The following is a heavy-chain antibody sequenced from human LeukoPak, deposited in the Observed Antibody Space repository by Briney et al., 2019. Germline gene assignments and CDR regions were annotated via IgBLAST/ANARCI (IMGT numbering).Heavy chain of an antibody. CDR1: GFTFSSYA. Sequence: PGGSLRLSCAASGFTFSSYAMSWVRQAPGKGLGWVSAISGSGGSTYYADTVKGRFTISRDNSKNTLYLQMNSLRAEDTAVYYCAKLPNYYDSSGRGGYFDYWGQGTLVTVSS. CDR2: ISGSGGST. D-gene: IGHD3-22*01. CDR3: AKLPNYYDSSGRGGYFDY. J-gene: IGHJ4*02. V-gene: IGHV3-23*01.